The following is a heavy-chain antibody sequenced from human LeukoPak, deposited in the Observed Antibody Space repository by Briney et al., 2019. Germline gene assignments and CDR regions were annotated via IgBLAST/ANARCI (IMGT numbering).Heavy chain of an antibody. V-gene: IGHV3-23*01. D-gene: IGHD1-1*01. Sequence: GGSLRLSCVASGFSLFSYSINWVRQAPGKGLEWVSGISGSGGSIKYADSLKGRFTISRDNSKKTLYLQMNSLAAEDTAVYYCAKDQPGAGFDLWGQGTLVTVAS. CDR3: AKDQPGAGFDL. CDR1: GFSLFSYS. J-gene: IGHJ5*02. CDR2: ISGSGGSI.